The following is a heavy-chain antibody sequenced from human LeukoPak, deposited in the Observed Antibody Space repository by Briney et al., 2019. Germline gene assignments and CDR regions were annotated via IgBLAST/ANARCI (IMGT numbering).Heavy chain of an antibody. J-gene: IGHJ3*02. CDR1: GGTFSSYA. CDR3: ARGREDYYDSSGYFYDAFDI. Sequence: SVKVSCKASGGTFSSYAISWVRQAPGQGLEWMGGIIPIFGTANYAQKLQGRVTITTDESTSTAYMELSSLRSEDTAVYYCARGREDYYDSSGYFYDAFDIWGQGTMVTVSS. D-gene: IGHD3-22*01. CDR2: IIPIFGTA. V-gene: IGHV1-69*05.